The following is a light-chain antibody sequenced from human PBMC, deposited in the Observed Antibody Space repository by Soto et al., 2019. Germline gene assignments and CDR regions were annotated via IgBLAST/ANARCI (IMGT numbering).Light chain of an antibody. CDR2: YDD. CDR3: AAWDDSLNGRVV. V-gene: IGLV1-36*01. CDR1: SSNIGNNA. Sequence: QSVLTQPPSVSEAPRQRVTISCSGSSSNIGNNAVNWYQQLPGKAPKLLIYYDDLLPSGVSDRFSGSKSGTSASLAFSGLQSEDEADYYCAAWDDSLNGRVVFGGGTKLTVL. J-gene: IGLJ2*01.